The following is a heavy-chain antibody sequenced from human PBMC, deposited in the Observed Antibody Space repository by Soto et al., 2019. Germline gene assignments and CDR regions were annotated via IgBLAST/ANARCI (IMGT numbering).Heavy chain of an antibody. CDR2: IYYSGST. J-gene: IGHJ4*02. V-gene: IGHV4-39*01. CDR3: ARRGGRKAVAGPNFYY. Sequence: PSETLSLTCTVSGGSISSSSYYWGWIRQPPGKGLEWIGSIYYSGSTYYNPSLKSRVTISVDTSKNQFSLKLSSVTAADTAVYYCARRGGRKAVAGPNFYYWGQGTLVTVSS. CDR1: GGSISSSSYY. D-gene: IGHD6-19*01.